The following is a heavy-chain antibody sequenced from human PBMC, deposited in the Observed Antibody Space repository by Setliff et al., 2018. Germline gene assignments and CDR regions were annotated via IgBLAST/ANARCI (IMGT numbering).Heavy chain of an antibody. CDR3: ARDQVLQWNYFDY. CDR1: GFTFSSYR. V-gene: IGHV3-33*08. D-gene: IGHD6-19*01. Sequence: GGSLRLSCAASGFTFSSYRMHWVRQAPGKGLEWVAVIWDDGGNKYHADSVKGRFTISRDNSKNTLYLQMNSLRPEDTAVYYCARDQVLQWNYFDYWGQGTLVTISS. CDR2: IWDDGGNK. J-gene: IGHJ4*02.